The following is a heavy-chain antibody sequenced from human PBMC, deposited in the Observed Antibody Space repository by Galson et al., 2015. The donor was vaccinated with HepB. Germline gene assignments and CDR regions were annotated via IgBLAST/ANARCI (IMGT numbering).Heavy chain of an antibody. CDR3: ARGQTYDSSGLLLNAYFDY. V-gene: IGHV4-34*01. D-gene: IGHD3-22*01. CDR1: GGSFSGYY. Sequence: SLTCAVYGGSFSGYYWSWIRQPPGKGLEWVGEINHSGSTNYNPSLKSRVTISVDTSKNQFSLKLSSVTAADTAVYYCARGQTYDSSGLLLNAYFDYWGQGTPVTVSS. J-gene: IGHJ4*02. CDR2: INHSGST.